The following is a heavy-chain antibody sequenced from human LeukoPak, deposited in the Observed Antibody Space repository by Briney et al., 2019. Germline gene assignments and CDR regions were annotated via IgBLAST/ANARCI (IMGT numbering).Heavy chain of an antibody. V-gene: IGHV4-34*01. D-gene: IGHD6-19*01. J-gene: IGHJ5*02. Sequence: SETLSLTCAVYGGSFSGYYWSWIRQPPGKGLEWIGEINHSGSTNYNPSLKSRVTISVDTSKNQFSLKLSSVTAADTAVYYCARRVLGYSSGWFTRSGWFDPWGQGTLVTVSS. CDR3: ARRVLGYSSGWFTRSGWFDP. CDR1: GGSFSGYY. CDR2: INHSGST.